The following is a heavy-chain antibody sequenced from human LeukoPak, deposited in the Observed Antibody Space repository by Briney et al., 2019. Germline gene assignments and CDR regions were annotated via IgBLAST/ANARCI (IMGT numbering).Heavy chain of an antibody. J-gene: IGHJ5*02. V-gene: IGHV1-18*01. CDR1: GYTFTSYG. CDR2: ISAYNGNT. Sequence: ASVKVSCKASGYTFTSYGISWVRQAPGQGLEWMGWISAYNGNTNYAQKLQGRVTMTIDTSTSTAYMELRSLRSDDTAVYYCARAGGGSSTSDWFDPWGQGTLVTVSS. D-gene: IGHD2-2*01. CDR3: ARAGGGSSTSDWFDP.